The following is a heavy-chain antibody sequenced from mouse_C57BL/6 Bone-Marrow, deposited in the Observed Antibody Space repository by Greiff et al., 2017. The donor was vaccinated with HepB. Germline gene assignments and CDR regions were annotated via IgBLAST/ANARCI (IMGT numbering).Heavy chain of an antibody. Sequence: VQLQQSGAELVRPGASVTLSCKASGYTFTDYEMHWVKQTPVHGLEWIGAIDPETGGTAYNQKFKGKAILTADKSSSTAYMELRSLTSEGSAVYYCTRSYYGSSSDYWGQGTTLTVSS. CDR3: TRSYYGSSSDY. CDR2: IDPETGGT. D-gene: IGHD1-1*01. J-gene: IGHJ2*01. V-gene: IGHV1-15*01. CDR1: GYTFTDYE.